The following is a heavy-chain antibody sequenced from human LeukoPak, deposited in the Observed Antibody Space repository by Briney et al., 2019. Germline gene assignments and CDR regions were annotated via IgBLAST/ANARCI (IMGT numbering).Heavy chain of an antibody. Sequence: GGSLRLSCAASGFTFSSHAMHWVRQAPGKGLEWVAVISYDGSNKYYADSVKGRFTISRDNSKNTLYLQMNSLRAEDTAVYYCARDGATREFDYWGQGTLVTVSS. J-gene: IGHJ4*02. V-gene: IGHV3-30*01. CDR3: ARDGATREFDY. D-gene: IGHD4/OR15-4a*01. CDR1: GFTFSSHA. CDR2: ISYDGSNK.